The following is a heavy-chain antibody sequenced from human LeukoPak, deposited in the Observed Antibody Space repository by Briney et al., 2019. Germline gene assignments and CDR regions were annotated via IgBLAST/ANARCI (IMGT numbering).Heavy chain of an antibody. CDR3: ARDNYGSGSYYKY. CDR1: DYTFSSFG. V-gene: IGHV1-2*02. CDR2: INPNNGGA. D-gene: IGHD3-10*01. J-gene: IGHJ4*02. Sequence: ASVKVSCKASDYTFSSFGISWVRQAPGQGLEWVGWINPNNGGANYAQKFQGRVIMTSDTSISTAFMEVRWLRSDDTAIYYCARDNYGSGSYYKYWGQGTLVTVSS.